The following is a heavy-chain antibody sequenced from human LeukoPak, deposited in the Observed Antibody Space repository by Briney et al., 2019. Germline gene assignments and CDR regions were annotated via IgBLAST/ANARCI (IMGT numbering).Heavy chain of an antibody. J-gene: IGHJ4*02. CDR3: ASRHHLVLVPAAITPDNFDS. CDR2: IFANLGIA. CDR1: GGTFSSYA. Sequence: GASVKVSCQASGGTFSSYAISWVRQAPGHGLEWMGRIFANLGIANYEQNHQGRDTLPADKATSTAYMEQGSLRSEHTAVYYCASRHHLVLVPAAITPDNFDSAGRGALVTVCS. V-gene: IGHV1-69*04. D-gene: IGHD2-2*01.